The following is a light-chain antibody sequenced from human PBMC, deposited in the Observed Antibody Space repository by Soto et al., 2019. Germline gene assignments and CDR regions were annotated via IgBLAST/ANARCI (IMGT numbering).Light chain of an antibody. J-gene: IGKJ5*01. CDR1: QSVSSN. CDR2: GAS. Sequence: IVMTQSPATLSVSLGERATLSCGASQSVSSNLAWYQQKPGQAPRLLIYGASTRATGIPARFSGSGSGTDFTLTISSLEPEDFAVYYCQQRSNWPSITFGQGTRLEI. V-gene: IGKV3-15*01. CDR3: QQRSNWPSIT.